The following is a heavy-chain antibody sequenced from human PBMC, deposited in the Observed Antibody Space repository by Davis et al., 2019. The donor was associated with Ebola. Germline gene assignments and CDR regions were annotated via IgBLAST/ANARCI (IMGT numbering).Heavy chain of an antibody. V-gene: IGHV3-30*03. J-gene: IGHJ6*02. CDR2: ISFDGSNK. CDR3: ARDRARYCSGGSCYYYGMDV. D-gene: IGHD2-15*01. CDR1: GYTFTSYY. Sequence: SCKASGYTFTSYYMHWVRQAPGKGLEWVAVISFDGSNKYYADSVKGRFTISRDNSKNTLYLQMNSLRAEDTAVYYCARDRARYCSGGSCYYYGMDVWGQGTTVTVSS.